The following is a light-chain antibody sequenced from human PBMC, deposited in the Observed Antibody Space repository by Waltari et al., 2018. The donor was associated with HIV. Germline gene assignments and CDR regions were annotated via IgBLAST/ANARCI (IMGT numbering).Light chain of an antibody. CDR3: STWQDGLNGVL. Sequence: QSVLTQPPSASGTFGQRVAISCSGSSTNIGENTVTWYHQVPGAAPKLLIYKDDQRPSGVPDRFSGSKSGTSASLAINGLQSEDEGTYYCSTWQDGLNGVLFGGGTELAVL. J-gene: IGLJ2*01. V-gene: IGLV1-44*01. CDR1: STNIGENT. CDR2: KDD.